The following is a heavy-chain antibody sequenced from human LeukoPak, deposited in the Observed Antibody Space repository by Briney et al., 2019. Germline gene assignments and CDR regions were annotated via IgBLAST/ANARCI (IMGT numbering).Heavy chain of an antibody. Sequence: GGPLRLSRAASGFTFSSYAMSWVRQAPGKGLEWVSAIRYSGGSTYYTDSVKGRFTISRDNSKNTLYLQMNSLRAEDTAVYYCAKGGGVTGYFDYWGQGALVTVSS. CDR3: AKGGGVTGYFDY. J-gene: IGHJ4*02. CDR2: IRYSGGST. CDR1: GFTFSSYA. V-gene: IGHV3-23*01. D-gene: IGHD3-3*01.